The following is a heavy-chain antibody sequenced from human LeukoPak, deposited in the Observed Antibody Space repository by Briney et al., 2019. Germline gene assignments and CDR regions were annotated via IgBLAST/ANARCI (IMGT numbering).Heavy chain of an antibody. CDR2: ISYDGSNK. V-gene: IGHV3-30*03. Sequence: PGGSLRLSCAASGFTFSIYGMHWVRQAPGKGLEWVAVISYDGSNKYYADSVKGRFTISRDHSKNTLYLQMNSLRAEDTAVYYCARDRGYSYADYWGQGTLVTVSS. D-gene: IGHD5-24*01. CDR3: ARDRGYSYADY. CDR1: GFTFSIYG. J-gene: IGHJ4*02.